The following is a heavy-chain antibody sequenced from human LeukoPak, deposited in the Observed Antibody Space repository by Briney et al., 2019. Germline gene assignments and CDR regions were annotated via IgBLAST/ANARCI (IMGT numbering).Heavy chain of an antibody. V-gene: IGHV3-21*01. J-gene: IGHJ3*02. D-gene: IGHD6-13*01. Sequence: GWSLRLSCAASGFTFSSYSMNWVRQAPGKGLEWVSSISSSSSYLYYADSVKGRFTISRDNAKNSLYLQMNSLRAEDTAVYYCAREGAAAGTEAFDIWGQGTMVTVSS. CDR2: ISSSSSYL. CDR1: GFTFSSYS. CDR3: AREGAAAGTEAFDI.